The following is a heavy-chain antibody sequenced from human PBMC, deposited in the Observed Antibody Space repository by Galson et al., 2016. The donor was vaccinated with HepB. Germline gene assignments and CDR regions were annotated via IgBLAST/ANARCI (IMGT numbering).Heavy chain of an antibody. D-gene: IGHD1-26*01. V-gene: IGHV2-5*02. CDR2: IYSDDDK. J-gene: IGHJ4*02. CDR3: AHRRGGFTWSGTLDS. Sequence: PALVKPTQTLTLTCSLSGFSLSTDGVAVAWIRQPPGKALEWLALIYSDDDKRYNPSLESRLTIVQDKSKNQVVLTMTNVSPVDTGTYFCAHRRGGFTWSGTLDSWGQGTLVTVSA. CDR1: GFSLSTDGVA.